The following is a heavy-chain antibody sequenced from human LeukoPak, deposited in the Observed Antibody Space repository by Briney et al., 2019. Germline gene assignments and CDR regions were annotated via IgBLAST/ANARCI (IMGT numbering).Heavy chain of an antibody. Sequence: SGTLSLTCAVSGGSISSSNWWSWVRQPPGKGLEWIGEIYHSGSTNYNPSLKSRVTISVDKSKNQFSLKLSSVTAADKDVYYCARGLGVRYFDWLYFDYWGQGTLVTVSS. J-gene: IGHJ4*02. CDR3: ARGLGVRYFDWLYFDY. D-gene: IGHD3-9*01. CDR2: IYHSGST. V-gene: IGHV4-4*02. CDR1: GGSISSSNW.